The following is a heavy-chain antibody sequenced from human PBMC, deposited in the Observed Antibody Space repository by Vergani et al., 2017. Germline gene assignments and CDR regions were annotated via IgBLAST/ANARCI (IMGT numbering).Heavy chain of an antibody. CDR1: GGPINSINYS. V-gene: IGHV4-61*02. CDR2: IHNSGST. CDR3: ARASCLGGSGYRPLFDC. D-gene: IGHD3-22*01. Sequence: QVQLQGSGPGLVKPSETLSLTCPVPGGPINSINYSWSWIRQPAGKGVEWIGRIHNSGSTNYNPSLKSRVTISEDTSKDQVSLKLDSVTAPDTAVSFFARASCLGGSGYRPLFDCRVQGTLVTVSS. J-gene: IGHJ4*02.